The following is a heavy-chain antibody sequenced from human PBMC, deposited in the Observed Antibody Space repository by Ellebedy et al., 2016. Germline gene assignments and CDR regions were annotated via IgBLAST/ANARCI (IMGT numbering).Heavy chain of an antibody. J-gene: IGHJ4*02. CDR3: RYFDSGSDF. V-gene: IGHV3-23*01. CDR1: GFTFSTSV. CDR2: IAGGGDKT. D-gene: IGHD3-10*01. Sequence: GESLKISCAASGFTFSTSVMHWVRQAPGKGLEWVSAIAGGGDKTYYADSVKGRFTISRDISKNTLYLQMNSLTADDTAVYYCRYFDSGSDFWGQGTLVTVSS.